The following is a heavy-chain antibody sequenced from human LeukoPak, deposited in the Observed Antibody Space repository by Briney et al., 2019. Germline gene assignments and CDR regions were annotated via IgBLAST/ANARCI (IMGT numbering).Heavy chain of an antibody. V-gene: IGHV1-24*01. Sequence: ASVKVSCKVSGYTLTELSMHWVRQAPGKGLEWMGGFDPEDGETIYAQKFQGRVTMTEDTSTDTAYIELSSLRSEDTAVYYCATGNLIAAAGTDAFDIWGQGTMVTVSS. CDR2: FDPEDGET. J-gene: IGHJ3*02. D-gene: IGHD6-13*01. CDR3: ATGNLIAAAGTDAFDI. CDR1: GYTLTELS.